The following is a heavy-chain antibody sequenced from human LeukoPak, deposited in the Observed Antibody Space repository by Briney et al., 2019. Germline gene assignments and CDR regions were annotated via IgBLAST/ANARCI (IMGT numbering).Heavy chain of an antibody. J-gene: IGHJ2*01. Sequence: SGTLSLTCAVSGGSISSYYWSWIRQPPGRGLEWIGYIYYSGSTNYNPSLKSRVTISVDTSKNQFSLKLSSVTAADTAVYYCARKVFSTELNWYFDLWGRGTLVTVSS. V-gene: IGHV4-59*01. D-gene: IGHD1-7*01. CDR3: ARKVFSTELNWYFDL. CDR1: GGSISSYY. CDR2: IYYSGST.